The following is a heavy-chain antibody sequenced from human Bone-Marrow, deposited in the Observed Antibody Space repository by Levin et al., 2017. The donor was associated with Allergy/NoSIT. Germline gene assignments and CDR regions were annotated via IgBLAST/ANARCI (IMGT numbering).Heavy chain of an antibody. CDR2: ISETSRYK. V-gene: IGHV3-21*01. D-gene: IGHD6-13*01. J-gene: IGHJ4*02. Sequence: LSLTCVGSGFTFRDYSLNWVRQAPGKGLEWVSFISETSRYKYQADSLKGRFTISRDNAKNSLFLQMDSLRAEDTAVYYCARDGVLSAGTPFYFDFWGQGTLVTVSS. CDR3: ARDGVLSAGTPFYFDF. CDR1: GFTFRDYS.